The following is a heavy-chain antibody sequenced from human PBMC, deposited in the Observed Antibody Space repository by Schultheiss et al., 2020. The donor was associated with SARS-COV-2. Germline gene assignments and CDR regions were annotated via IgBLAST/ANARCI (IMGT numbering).Heavy chain of an antibody. J-gene: IGHJ4*02. CDR2: IYYSGST. CDR3: ARDYLSDSRYDY. V-gene: IGHV4-4*02. Sequence: GSLRLSCAVSGDSVTSSKWWSWVRQPPGKGLEWIGYIYYSGSTYYNPSLKSRVTISLGTSKNQFSLKLSSVTAADTAVYYCARDYLSDSRYDYWGQGTLVTVSS. D-gene: IGHD3-22*01. CDR1: GDSVTSSKW.